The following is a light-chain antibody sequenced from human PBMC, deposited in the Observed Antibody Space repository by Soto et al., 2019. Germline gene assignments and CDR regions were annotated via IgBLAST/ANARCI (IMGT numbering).Light chain of an antibody. CDR2: HAS. CDR3: QQYGDSLLT. CDR1: QSISSSY. Sequence: ENVLTQSPGTLSLSPGERATLSCRASQSISSSYLAWYQQKPGQTPRLLIYHASNRATVIPDRFSGSGSGTDFTLTISRLEHEDFAVYYCQQYGDSLLTFGGGTKVEIK. V-gene: IGKV3-20*01. J-gene: IGKJ4*01.